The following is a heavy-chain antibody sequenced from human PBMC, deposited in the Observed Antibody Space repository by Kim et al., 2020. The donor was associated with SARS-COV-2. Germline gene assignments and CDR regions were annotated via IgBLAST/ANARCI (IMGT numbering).Heavy chain of an antibody. Sequence: GGSLRLSCAASGFTFSSYDMHWVRQATGEGLEWVSAIGTAGDTYYPGSVKGRFTISRENAKNSLYLQMNSLRAGDTAVYYCARVVVAAAGYYYYYYMDVWGKGTTVTVSS. CDR3: ARVVVAAAGYYYYYYMDV. D-gene: IGHD6-13*01. CDR2: IGTAGDT. CDR1: GFTFSSYD. V-gene: IGHV3-13*01. J-gene: IGHJ6*03.